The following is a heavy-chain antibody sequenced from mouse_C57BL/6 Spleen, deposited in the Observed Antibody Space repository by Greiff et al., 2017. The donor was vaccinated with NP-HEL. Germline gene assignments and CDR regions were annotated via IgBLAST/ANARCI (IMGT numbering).Heavy chain of an antibody. CDR3: ARHYGSSYPAWFAY. D-gene: IGHD1-1*01. Sequence: EVKLVESGGGLVKPGGSLKLSCAASGFTFSDYGMHWVRQAPEKGLEWVAYISSGSSTIYYADTVKGRFTISRDNAKNTLFLQMTSLRSEDTAMYYCARHYGSSYPAWFAYWGQGTLVTVSA. CDR2: ISSGSSTI. V-gene: IGHV5-17*01. CDR1: GFTFSDYG. J-gene: IGHJ3*01.